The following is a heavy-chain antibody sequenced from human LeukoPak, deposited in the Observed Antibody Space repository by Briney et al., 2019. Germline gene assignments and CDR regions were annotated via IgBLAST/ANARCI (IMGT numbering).Heavy chain of an antibody. V-gene: IGHV2-70*11. D-gene: IGHD2-21*01. CDR2: IDWDDDK. CDR1: GFSLTTSGMC. CDR3: ARVLLGDCGVLDF. Sequence: SGPTLVNPTQTLTLTCTFSGFSLTTSGMCVTWIRQPPGKDMEWLARIDWDDDKRYRTSVKTRLTISMDTSKDQVVLTMTNMDPVDTATYYCARVLLGDCGVLDFWGQGTLVTVST. J-gene: IGHJ4*02.